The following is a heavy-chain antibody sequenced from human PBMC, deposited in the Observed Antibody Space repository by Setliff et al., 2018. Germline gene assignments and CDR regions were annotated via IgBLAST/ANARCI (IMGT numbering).Heavy chain of an antibody. V-gene: IGHV1-18*01. CDR2: ISAYNGNA. D-gene: IGHD2-21*02. Sequence: ASVKVSCKASGYTFTSYGISWVRQAPGQGLEWMGRISAYNGNANYAQKLQGRLTMTTDTSTSTAYMELRCLRSDDTAVYYCARSPPTVVVTAIQAIFDYWGQGTLVTVSS. CDR3: ARSPPTVVVTAIQAIFDY. J-gene: IGHJ4*02. CDR1: GYTFTSYG.